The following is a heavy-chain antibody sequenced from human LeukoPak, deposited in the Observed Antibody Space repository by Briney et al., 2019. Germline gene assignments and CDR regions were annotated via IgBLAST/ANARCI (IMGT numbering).Heavy chain of an antibody. CDR3: ARDDYYYGSGSYYKGLDY. J-gene: IGHJ4*02. Sequence: TGGSLRLSCAASGFTFSSSWMSWVRQAPGKGLKWVANIKQDGSEKYYVDSVKGRFTISRDNAKNSLYLQMNSLRAEDTAVYYCARDDYYYGSGSYYKGLDYWGQGTLVTVSS. V-gene: IGHV3-7*03. CDR1: GFTFSSSW. CDR2: IKQDGSEK. D-gene: IGHD3-10*01.